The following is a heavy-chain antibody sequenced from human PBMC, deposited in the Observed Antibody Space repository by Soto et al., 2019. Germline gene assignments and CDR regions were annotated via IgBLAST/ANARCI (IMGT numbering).Heavy chain of an antibody. Sequence: QVQLQESGPGLVKPSQTLSLTCTVSGGSISSGDYYWNWIRQHPGKGLEWIGYIYHRGSTKYNPSLKNRVTISVDTSKNQISLKLSSLSAADTAVYYCARAESVGHTVVPDYWGQGTLVTVSS. J-gene: IGHJ4*02. CDR1: GGSISSGDYY. V-gene: IGHV4-31*03. CDR2: IYHRGST. CDR3: ARAESVGHTVVPDY. D-gene: IGHD2-21*01.